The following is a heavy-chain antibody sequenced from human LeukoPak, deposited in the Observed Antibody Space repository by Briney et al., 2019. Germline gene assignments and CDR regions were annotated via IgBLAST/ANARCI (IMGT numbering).Heavy chain of an antibody. CDR3: ARSSYYDILTGYYRPFDY. J-gene: IGHJ4*02. V-gene: IGHV4-59*06. Sequence: PSETLSLTCTVSGGSISSYYWSWIRQPPGKGLEWIGYIYYSGSTYYNPSLKSRVTISVDTSKNQFSLKLSSVTAADTAVYYCARSSYYDILTGYYRPFDYWGQGTLVTVSS. D-gene: IGHD3-9*01. CDR2: IYYSGST. CDR1: GGSISSYY.